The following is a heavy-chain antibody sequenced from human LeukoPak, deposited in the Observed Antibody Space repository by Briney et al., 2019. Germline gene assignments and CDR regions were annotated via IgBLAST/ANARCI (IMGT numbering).Heavy chain of an antibody. V-gene: IGHV4-30-2*01. CDR1: GGSISSGGYS. Sequence: PSETLSLTCAVSGGSISSGGYSWSWIRQPPGKGLEWIGYIYHSGSTYYNPSLKSRVTISVDRSKNQFSLKLSSVTAADTAVYYCARDRGELYDYWGQGTLVTVSS. D-gene: IGHD3-16*01. CDR2: IYHSGST. CDR3: ARDRGELYDY. J-gene: IGHJ4*02.